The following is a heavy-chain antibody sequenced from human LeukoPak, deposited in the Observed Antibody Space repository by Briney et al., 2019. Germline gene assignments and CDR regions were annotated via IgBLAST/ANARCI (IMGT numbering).Heavy chain of an antibody. V-gene: IGHV3-30*02. J-gene: IGHJ4*02. Sequence: GGSLRLSCAASGFTFSTYDMHWVRQAPGKGLEWLAFIRYDGSYQYYADSVNGRFTISRDNSKNTLYLQMNSLRPEDTAVYYCATPKADYYPFDYWGQGTLVTVSS. CDR2: IRYDGSYQ. D-gene: IGHD3-22*01. CDR1: GFTFSTYD. CDR3: ATPKADYYPFDY.